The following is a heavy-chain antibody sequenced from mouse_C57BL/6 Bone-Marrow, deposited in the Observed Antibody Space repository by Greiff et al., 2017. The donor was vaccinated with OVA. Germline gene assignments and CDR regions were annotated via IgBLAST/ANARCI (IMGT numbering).Heavy chain of an antibody. J-gene: IGHJ3*01. V-gene: IGHV5-16*01. Sequence: EVKVVESEGGLVQPGSSMKLSCTASGFTFSDYYMAWVRQVPEKGLEWVANINYDGSSTYYLDSLKSRFIISRDNAKNILYLQMSSLKSEDTATYYCARDGSSGPFAYWGQGTLVTVSA. CDR3: ARDGSSGPFAY. CDR1: GFTFSDYY. D-gene: IGHD3-2*02. CDR2: INYDGSST.